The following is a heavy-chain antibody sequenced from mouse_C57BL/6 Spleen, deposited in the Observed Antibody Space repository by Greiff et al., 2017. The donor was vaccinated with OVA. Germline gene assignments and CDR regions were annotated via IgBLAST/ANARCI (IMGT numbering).Heavy chain of an antibody. CDR2: SRNKANDYTT. J-gene: IGHJ4*01. CDR1: GFTFSDFY. Sequence: EVNLVESGGGLVQSGRSLRLSCATSGFTFSDFYMEWVRQAPGKGLEWIAASRNKANDYTTEYSASVKGRFIVSRDTSQSILYLQMSALRAEDTAIYYCARDAGSLDYWGQGTSVTVSS. D-gene: IGHD3-1*01. CDR3: ARDAGSLDY. V-gene: IGHV7-1*01.